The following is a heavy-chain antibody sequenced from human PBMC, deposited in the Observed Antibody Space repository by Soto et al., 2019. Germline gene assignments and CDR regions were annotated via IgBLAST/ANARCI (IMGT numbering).Heavy chain of an antibody. V-gene: IGHV3-21*01. Sequence: EVQLVESGGGLVKPGGALRLSCAASGFTFSSYSMNWVRQAPGKGRELVSSISSSSSYLYYADSVKGRFTISRDNAKNSLYLQMNSLRAEDTAVYYCAVDYCSSTSCYLGMDVWGQGTTVTVSS. CDR2: ISSSSSYL. CDR1: GFTFSSYS. J-gene: IGHJ6*02. CDR3: AVDYCSSTSCYLGMDV. D-gene: IGHD2-2*01.